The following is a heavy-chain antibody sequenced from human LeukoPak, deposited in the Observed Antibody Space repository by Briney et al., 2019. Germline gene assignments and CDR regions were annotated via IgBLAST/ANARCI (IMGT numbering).Heavy chain of an antibody. CDR3: ARVVAAKFDY. CDR1: GFTVSSNY. Sequence: GGSLRLSCAASGFTVSSNYMSWVRQAPGKGLEWVSAISGSGGSTYYADSVKGRFTISRDNFKNTLYLQMNSLRAEDTAVYYCARVVAAKFDYWGQGTLVTVSS. D-gene: IGHD2-15*01. J-gene: IGHJ4*02. V-gene: IGHV3-23*01. CDR2: ISGSGGST.